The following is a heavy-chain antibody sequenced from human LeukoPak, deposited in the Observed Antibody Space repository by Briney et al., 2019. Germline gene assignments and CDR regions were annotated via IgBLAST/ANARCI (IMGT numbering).Heavy chain of an antibody. CDR1: GFTFSSYS. D-gene: IGHD3-10*01. CDR3: AREGPYYGSGSYRGDV. V-gene: IGHV3-48*02. J-gene: IGHJ6*02. CDR2: ISSSSSTI. Sequence: GGSLRLSCAASGFTFSSYSMNWVRRAPGKGLEWVSYISSSSSTIYYADSAKGRFTISRDNAKNSLYLQMNSLRDEDTAVYYCAREGPYYGSGSYRGDVWGQGTTVTVSS.